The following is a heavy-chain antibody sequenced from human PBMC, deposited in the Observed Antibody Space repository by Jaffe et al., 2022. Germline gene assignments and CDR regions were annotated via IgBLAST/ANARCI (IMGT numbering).Heavy chain of an antibody. CDR1: GFTFGDYA. CDR2: IRGKVYSETT. Sequence: EVQLVESGGGLVQPGRSLRLSCTTSGFTFGDYAMSWFRQAPGKGLEWIAFIRGKVYSETTEYAASVRGRFTVSRDDSKSIAYLQMDSLKMEDTGVYYCSRFNDFWGQGALVTVSS. V-gene: IGHV3-49*03. CDR3: SRFNDF. J-gene: IGHJ4*02. D-gene: IGHD3-16*01.